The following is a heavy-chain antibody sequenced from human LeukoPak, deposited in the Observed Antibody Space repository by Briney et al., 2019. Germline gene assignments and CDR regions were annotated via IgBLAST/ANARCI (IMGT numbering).Heavy chain of an antibody. CDR3: ARDALGTGPASSSWSYYYYMDV. CDR1: GFTFSSYS. CDR2: ISGISSYI. D-gene: IGHD6-13*01. Sequence: GGSLRLSCAASGFTFSSYSMNWVRLAPGKGLEWVSSISGISSYIYYADSVKGRFTISRDNAKNSLYLQMNSLRAEDTAVYYCARDALGTGPASSSWSYYYYMDVWGRGTTVTVSS. V-gene: IGHV3-21*01. J-gene: IGHJ6*03.